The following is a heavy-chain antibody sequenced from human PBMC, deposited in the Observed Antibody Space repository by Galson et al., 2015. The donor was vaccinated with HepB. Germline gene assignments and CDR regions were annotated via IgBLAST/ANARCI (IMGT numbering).Heavy chain of an antibody. CDR1: GFTFSSYD. CDR2: IGTAGDT. V-gene: IGHV3-13*01. J-gene: IGHJ2*01. Sequence: SLRLSCAASGFTFSSYDMHWVRQATGKGLEWVSAIGTAGDTYYPGSVKGRFTISRENAKNSLYLQMNSLRAGDTAVYYCARVLRWLPERYFDLWGRGTLVTVSS. CDR3: ARVLRWLPERYFDL. D-gene: IGHD5-24*01.